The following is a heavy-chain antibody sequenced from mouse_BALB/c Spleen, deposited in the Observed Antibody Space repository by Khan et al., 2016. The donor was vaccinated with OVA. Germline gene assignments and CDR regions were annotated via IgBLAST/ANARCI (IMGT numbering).Heavy chain of an antibody. CDR2: IFPGSVSI. V-gene: IGHV1-9*01. J-gene: IGHJ3*01. CDR3: ARGGYGGFAF. Sequence: QVQLQQSGGDLMKPGASVKISCKATGYTFSSYWIEWVKQRPGHGLEWVGQIFPGSVSITYNEKFKGKATFTADTSSTTAYMQLSSLTSEDSAVYYCARGGYGGFAFWGQGTLVTVSA. D-gene: IGHD2-2*01. CDR1: GYTFSSYW.